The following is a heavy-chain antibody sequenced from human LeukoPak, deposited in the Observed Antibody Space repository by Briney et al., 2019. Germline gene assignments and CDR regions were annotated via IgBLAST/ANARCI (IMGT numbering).Heavy chain of an antibody. CDR2: IYPGDSDT. Sequence: GESLKISCKGSGYSFTSYWIGWVRQMPGKGLEWMGIIYPGDSDTRYSPSFQGQVTISADKSISTAYLQWSSLKASDTAMYYCARTRDLGIAAAGTRGYSFDPWGQGTLVTVSS. D-gene: IGHD6-13*01. CDR1: GYSFTSYW. CDR3: ARTRDLGIAAAGTRGYSFDP. V-gene: IGHV5-51*01. J-gene: IGHJ5*02.